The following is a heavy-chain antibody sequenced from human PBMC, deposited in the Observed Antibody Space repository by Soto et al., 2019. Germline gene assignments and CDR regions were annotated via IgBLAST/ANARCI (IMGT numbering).Heavy chain of an antibody. CDR1: GGTFXSYT. D-gene: IGHD6-13*01. CDR2: IIPILGIA. Sequence: SVKVSCKASGGTFXSYTISWVRQAPGQGLEWMGRIIPILGIANYAQRFQGRVTITADKSTSTAYMELSSLRSEDTAVYYCARVLPLKYSAADAFDIWGQGTMVTVSS. J-gene: IGHJ3*02. CDR3: ARVLPLKYSAADAFDI. V-gene: IGHV1-69*02.